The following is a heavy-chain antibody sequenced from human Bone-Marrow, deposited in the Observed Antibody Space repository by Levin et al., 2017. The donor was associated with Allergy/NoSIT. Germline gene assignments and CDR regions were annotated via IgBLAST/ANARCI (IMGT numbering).Heavy chain of an antibody. CDR2: INTNTGNP. D-gene: IGHD6-13*01. J-gene: IGHJ6*02. Sequence: GESLKISCKASGYTFTSYAMNWVRQAPGQGLEWMGWINTNTGNPTYAQGFTGRFVFSLDTSVSTAYLQISSLKAEDTAVYYCARDGYSSSWDYYYYGMDVWGQGTTVTVSS. CDR3: ARDGYSSSWDYYYYGMDV. CDR1: GYTFTSYA. V-gene: IGHV7-4-1*02.